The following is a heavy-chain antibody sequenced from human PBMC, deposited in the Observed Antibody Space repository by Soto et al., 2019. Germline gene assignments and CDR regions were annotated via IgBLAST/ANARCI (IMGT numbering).Heavy chain of an antibody. J-gene: IGHJ3*02. D-gene: IGHD6-19*01. CDR2: ISAYNGNT. Sequence: GASVKVTCKASGYTFTSYGISWVRQAPGKGVEWMGWISAYNGNTNYEQKLQGRVTMTTDTSTRTDYMELRSLRSDATAVYYCASEYSTGWYKSDALDIWGQGTTVTVSS. CDR3: ASEYSTGWYKSDALDI. V-gene: IGHV1-18*01. CDR1: GYTFTSYG.